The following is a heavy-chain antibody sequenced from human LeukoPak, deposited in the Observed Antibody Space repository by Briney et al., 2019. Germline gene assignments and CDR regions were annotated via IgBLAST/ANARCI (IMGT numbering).Heavy chain of an antibody. CDR2: IYTSGST. V-gene: IGHV4-4*07. J-gene: IGHJ6*02. Sequence: SGPTLVKPSETLSLTCTVSGGSISSYYWSWIRQPAGKGLEWIGRIYTSGSTNYNPSLKSRVTMSVDTSKNQFSLKLSSVTAADTAVYYCARDVIPWGTVTTGGRYGMDVWGQGTTVTASS. D-gene: IGHD4-17*01. CDR1: GGSISSYY. CDR3: ARDVIPWGTVTTGGRYGMDV.